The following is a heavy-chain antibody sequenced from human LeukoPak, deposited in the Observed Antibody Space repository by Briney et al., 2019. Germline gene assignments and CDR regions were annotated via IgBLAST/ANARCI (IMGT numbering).Heavy chain of an antibody. CDR1: GGSISSSSYY. CDR2: IYYSGST. V-gene: IGHV4-39*07. D-gene: IGHD6-13*01. CDR3: CLLRGSSWLNWFDP. Sequence: PSETLSLTCTVSGGSISSSSYYWGWIRQPPGKGLEWIGSIYYSGSTYYNPSLKSRVTIPVDTSKNQFSLKLSSVTAADPAVYYCCLLRGSSWLNWFDPWGQGTWSPSPQ. J-gene: IGHJ5*02.